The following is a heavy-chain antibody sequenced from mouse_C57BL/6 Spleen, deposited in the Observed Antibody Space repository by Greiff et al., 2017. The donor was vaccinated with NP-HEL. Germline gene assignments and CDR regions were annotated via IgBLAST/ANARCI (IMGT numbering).Heavy chain of an antibody. D-gene: IGHD1-1*01. J-gene: IGHJ2*01. CDR2: IDPSDSYT. Sequence: QVQLQQPGAELVKPGASVKLSCKASGYTFTSYWMQWVKQRPGQGLEWIGEIDPSDSYTNYNQKFKGKATLTVDTSSSTAYMQLSSLTSEDSAVYYCARGTTVVATGEYYFDYWGQGTTLTVSS. CDR1: GYTFTSYW. CDR3: ARGTTVVATGEYYFDY. V-gene: IGHV1-50*01.